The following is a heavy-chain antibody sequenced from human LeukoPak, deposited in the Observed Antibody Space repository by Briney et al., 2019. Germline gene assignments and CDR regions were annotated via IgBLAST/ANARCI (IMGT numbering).Heavy chain of an antibody. CDR3: APSWGPDTSAFRWGRDGMDV. CDR1: GLTFNNYA. J-gene: IGHJ6*02. D-gene: IGHD3-16*01. V-gene: IGHV3-23*01. CDR2: ISKSGDHT. Sequence: GGSLRLSCAVSGLTFNNYAMSWVRQAPGKGLEWVSAISKSGDHTYYAASAKGRFTIYRDNSKNTQYLQTNSLRAEDTAVYYCAPSWGPDTSAFRWGRDGMDVWGQGTTVIVS.